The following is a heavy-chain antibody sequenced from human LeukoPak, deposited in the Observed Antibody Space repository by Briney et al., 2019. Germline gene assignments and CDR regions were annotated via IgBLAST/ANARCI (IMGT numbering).Heavy chain of an antibody. CDR1: GGSISSSSYY. J-gene: IGHJ5*02. Sequence: SETLSLTCTVSGGSISSSSYYWGWIRQPPGKGLEWIGSIYYSGSTYYNPSLKNRVTISVDTSKNQFSLKLSSVTAADTAVYYCARDPVVGATKEVNWFDPWGQGTLVTVSS. CDR2: IYYSGST. D-gene: IGHD1-26*01. V-gene: IGHV4-39*02. CDR3: ARDPVVGATKEVNWFDP.